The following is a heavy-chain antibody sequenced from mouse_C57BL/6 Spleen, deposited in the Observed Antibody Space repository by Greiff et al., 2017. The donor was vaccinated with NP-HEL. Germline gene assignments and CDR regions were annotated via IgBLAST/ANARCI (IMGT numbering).Heavy chain of an antibody. CDR1: GYAFSSSW. CDR2: IYPGDGDS. CDR3: ARRQYYAMDY. V-gene: IGHV1-82*01. J-gene: IGHJ4*01. D-gene: IGHD3-2*01. Sequence: VKLKQSGPELVKPGASVKISCKASGYAFSSSWMNWVKQRPGKGLEWIGRIYPGDGDSNYNGKFKGKATLTADKSSSTAYMQLSSLTSEDSAVYFCARRQYYAMDYWGQGTSVTVSS.